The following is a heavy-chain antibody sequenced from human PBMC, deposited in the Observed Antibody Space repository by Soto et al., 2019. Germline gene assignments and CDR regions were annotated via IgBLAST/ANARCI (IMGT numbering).Heavy chain of an antibody. CDR3: ARAPKYGDQVRGNAFDI. J-gene: IGHJ3*02. Sequence: EVQLVESGGGLVKPGGSLRLSCAASGFTFSSYSMNWVRQAPGKGLEWVSSISSSSSYIYYADSVKGRFTISRDNAKNSLYLQMNSLRAEDTAVYYCARAPKYGDQVRGNAFDIWGQGTMVTVSS. CDR2: ISSSSSYI. CDR1: GFTFSSYS. V-gene: IGHV3-21*01. D-gene: IGHD4-17*01.